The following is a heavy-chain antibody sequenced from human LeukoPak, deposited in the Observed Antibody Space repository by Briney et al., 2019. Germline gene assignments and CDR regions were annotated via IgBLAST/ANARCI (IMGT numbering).Heavy chain of an antibody. J-gene: IGHJ6*01. Sequence: PGGSLRLSCAASGFTFSSYWMHWVRQAPGKGLVWVSRINSDGSSTSYADSVKGRFTISRDNAKNTLYLQMNSLRAEDTAVYYCAREIPRGYYYYGMDVXXXGTTVTVSS. D-gene: IGHD2-2*02. CDR3: AREIPRGYYYYGMDV. CDR1: GFTFSSYW. V-gene: IGHV3-74*01. CDR2: INSDGSST.